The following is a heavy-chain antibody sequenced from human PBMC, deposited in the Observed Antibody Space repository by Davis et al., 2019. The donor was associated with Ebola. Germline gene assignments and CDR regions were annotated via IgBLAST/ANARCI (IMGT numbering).Heavy chain of an antibody. CDR3: ARFRWELRGFDY. D-gene: IGHD1-26*01. V-gene: IGHV6-1*01. Sequence: QTLSLTCAISGDSVSTNSGAWSWIRQSPSRGLEWLGRTYYNSKWYNDYAVSVKSRMTINADTSKNQFSLQLNSVTPEDTAVYYCARFRWELRGFDYWGQGTLVTVSS. J-gene: IGHJ4*02. CDR1: GDSVSTNSGA. CDR2: TYYNSKWYN.